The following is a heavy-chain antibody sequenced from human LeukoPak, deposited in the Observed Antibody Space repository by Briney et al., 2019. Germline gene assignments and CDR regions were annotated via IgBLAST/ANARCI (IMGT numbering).Heavy chain of an antibody. CDR2: ISGSGGYT. CDR1: GFSFSTYA. V-gene: IGHV3-23*01. J-gene: IGHJ6*03. Sequence: QPGGSLRLSCATSGFSFSTYAMSWVRQAPGKGLEWVSGISGSGGYTYYADSVRGRFTISRDNARKSLYLEMNSLRAEDTAVYYCGIPVTKDDYYYNMGVWGQGTTVAVS. CDR3: GIPVTKDDYYYNMGV. D-gene: IGHD4-17*01.